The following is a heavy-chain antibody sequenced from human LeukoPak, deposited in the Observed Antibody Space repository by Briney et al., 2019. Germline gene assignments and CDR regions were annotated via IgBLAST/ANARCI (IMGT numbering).Heavy chain of an antibody. Sequence: GGSLGLSCTASGFVSSNYMSWVRQTPGKGLEWVSVIYSGGITYYADSVKGRFTVSRDNSKNTVYLEMNSLRAEDTAVYYCARSSMAVAGTLDYWGQGTLVTVSS. CDR2: IYSGGIT. CDR3: ARSSMAVAGTLDY. J-gene: IGHJ4*02. CDR1: GFVSSNY. V-gene: IGHV3-66*01. D-gene: IGHD6-19*01.